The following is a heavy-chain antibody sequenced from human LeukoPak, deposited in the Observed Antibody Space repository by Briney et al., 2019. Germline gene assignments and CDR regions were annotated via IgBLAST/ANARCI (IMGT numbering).Heavy chain of an antibody. CDR1: GFTFSTYD. D-gene: IGHD2-2*01. V-gene: IGHV3-13*01. J-gene: IGHJ4*02. CDR2: IGTAGEI. CDR3: AGPMGPAAIFGFDY. Sequence: GGSLRLSCAASGFTFSTYDMHWVRQATGKGLEWVSAIGTAGEIYYPGSVKGRFTISRVNAKNSLYLQMNSLRAEDTAVYYCAGPMGPAAIFGFDYWGQGTLVTVSS.